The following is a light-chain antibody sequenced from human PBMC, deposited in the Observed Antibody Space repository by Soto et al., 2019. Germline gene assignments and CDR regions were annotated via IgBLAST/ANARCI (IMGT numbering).Light chain of an antibody. V-gene: IGKV3-20*01. CDR1: QSVSSSY. Sequence: EIVLTQSPGTLSLYPGERATLSCRASQSVSSSYLAWYQQKPGQAPRLLIYGASRRATGITDRFSGRGSGTVFTLTISRREPEDFAVYYCQQYGSSPIFTFGPGTKVDIK. J-gene: IGKJ3*01. CDR3: QQYGSSPIFT. CDR2: GAS.